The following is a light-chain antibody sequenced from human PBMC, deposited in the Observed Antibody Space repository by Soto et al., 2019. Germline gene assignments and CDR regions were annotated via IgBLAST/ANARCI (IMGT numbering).Light chain of an antibody. Sequence: DIQMTQSPSTLSASVGDRVTITCRASQSIGSWLAWYQQKPGKAPKLLIYNASSLESGVPSRFSGSGSGTEFTLTISSLQPDDFATHYCRAWTFGQGTKVEIK. CDR3: RAWT. J-gene: IGKJ1*01. V-gene: IGKV1-5*01. CDR1: QSIGSW. CDR2: NAS.